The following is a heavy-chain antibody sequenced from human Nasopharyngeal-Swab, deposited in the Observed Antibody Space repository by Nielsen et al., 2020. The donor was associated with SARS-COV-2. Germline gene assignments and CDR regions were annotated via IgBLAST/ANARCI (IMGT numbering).Heavy chain of an antibody. CDR1: GFTFSSFA. CDR2: ISGGAGST. J-gene: IGHJ4*02. V-gene: IGHV3-23*01. D-gene: IGHD1-7*01. CDR3: AKGPRYNWDYPSTYFDY. Sequence: GESLKISCAASGFTFSSFAMAWVRQAPGKGLDWASTISGGAGSTYYADSVKGRFTISRDNSKNTLYLQLNSLGAEDTAAYFCAKGPRYNWDYPSTYFDYWGQGTLVTVSS.